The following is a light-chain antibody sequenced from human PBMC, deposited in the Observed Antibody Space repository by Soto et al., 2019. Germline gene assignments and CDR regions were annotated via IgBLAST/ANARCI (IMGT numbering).Light chain of an antibody. CDR2: AAS. V-gene: IGKV1-39*01. CDR1: QTINNRR. Sequence: DMRMTQSPASLSASVGDTVTITCRASQTINNRRLNWYQQKPGEAPKLLIYAASSLQPGVPSTFSGSGCGTELNLTISSLQRDDVGYYYCQQSSSTPRTFGGGTKVEIK. J-gene: IGKJ4*01. CDR3: QQSSSTPRT.